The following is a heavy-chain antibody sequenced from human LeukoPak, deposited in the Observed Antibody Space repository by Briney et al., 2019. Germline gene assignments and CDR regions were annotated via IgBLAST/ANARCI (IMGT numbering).Heavy chain of an antibody. V-gene: IGHV4-59*01. CDR1: DHFISIYY. J-gene: IGHJ4*02. Sequence: SDPLSLICTLSDHFISIYYWSWIRQPRGKGLEWLGYIYYSGSTNYTPSLKSRVTISVDTSKNPFSLKLSSVSAADTGVYYCARELEYDILTGSEYYFDYWGQGTLVTVSS. D-gene: IGHD3-9*01. CDR3: ARELEYDILTGSEYYFDY. CDR2: IYYSGST.